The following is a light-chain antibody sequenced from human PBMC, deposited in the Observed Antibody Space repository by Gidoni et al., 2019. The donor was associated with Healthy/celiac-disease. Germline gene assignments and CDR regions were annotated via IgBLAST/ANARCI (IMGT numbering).Light chain of an antibody. J-gene: IGKJ5*01. CDR2: AAS. V-gene: IGKV1-39*01. CDR3: QQSYSTPIT. CDR1: QSISSY. Sequence: DIQMTQPPSSLSASVGDRVTITCRARQSISSYLHWYQQKPGKAPKLLIYAASSLQSGVPSRFSGSGSGTDFTLTISSLQPEDFATYYCQQSYSTPITFGQGTRLEIK.